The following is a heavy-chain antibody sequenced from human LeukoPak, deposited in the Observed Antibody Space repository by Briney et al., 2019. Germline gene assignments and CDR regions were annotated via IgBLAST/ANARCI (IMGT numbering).Heavy chain of an antibody. Sequence: SQTLSLTCTVSGGSISSGDYYWSWIRQPPGKGLEWIGYIYHSGSTYYNPSLKSRVTISVDTSKNQFSLKLSSVTAADTAVYYCARIVVVPAAMPLGMDVWGQGTTVTVSS. CDR1: GGSISSGDYY. D-gene: IGHD2-2*01. V-gene: IGHV4-30-4*01. CDR2: IYHSGST. J-gene: IGHJ6*02. CDR3: ARIVVVPAAMPLGMDV.